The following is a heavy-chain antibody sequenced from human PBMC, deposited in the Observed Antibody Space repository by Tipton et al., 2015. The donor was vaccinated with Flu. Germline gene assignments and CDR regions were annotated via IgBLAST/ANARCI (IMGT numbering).Heavy chain of an antibody. CDR2: MYPSGTT. V-gene: IGHV4-39*01. CDR3: ARQGDSSPRDVYYYYYTDV. D-gene: IGHD6-13*01. J-gene: IGHJ6*03. Sequence: GLVKPSETLSLTCAVSSGSIRSTNYFCAWIRQPPGKRLELIGSMYPSGTTYYNPSLKSRVTISVDTSKSQFSLKPYSVTAADTAVYYCARQGDSSPRDVYYYYYTDVWGKGTTVTVSS. CDR1: SGSIRSTNYF.